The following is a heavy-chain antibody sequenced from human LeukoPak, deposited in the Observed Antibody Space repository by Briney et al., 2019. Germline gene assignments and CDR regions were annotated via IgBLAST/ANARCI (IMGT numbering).Heavy chain of an antibody. J-gene: IGHJ3*01. CDR1: GFTFSRYN. Sequence: GGSLRLSCAASGFTFSRYNINWVRQAPGKGLEWVGRIKSKTDGGTTDYAAPVKGRFTISRDDSKNTLYLQMNSLKTEDTAVYYCTTSYSGSPGVTWGQGTMVTVSS. CDR3: TTSYSGSPGVT. D-gene: IGHD1-26*01. CDR2: IKSKTDGGTT. V-gene: IGHV3-15*07.